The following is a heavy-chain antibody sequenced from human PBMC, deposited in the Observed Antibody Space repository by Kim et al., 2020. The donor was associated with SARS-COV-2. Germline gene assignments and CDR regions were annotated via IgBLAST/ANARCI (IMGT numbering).Heavy chain of an antibody. Sequence: GGSLRLSCAASGFTFDDYAMHWVRQAPGKGLEWVSGISWNSGSIGYADSVKGRFTISRDNAKNSLYLQMNSLRAEDTALYYCAKLGPSGSYSEGYYYGMDVWGQGTTVTVSS. D-gene: IGHD3-10*01. CDR1: GFTFDDYA. CDR3: AKLGPSGSYSEGYYYGMDV. V-gene: IGHV3-9*01. CDR2: ISWNSGSI. J-gene: IGHJ6*02.